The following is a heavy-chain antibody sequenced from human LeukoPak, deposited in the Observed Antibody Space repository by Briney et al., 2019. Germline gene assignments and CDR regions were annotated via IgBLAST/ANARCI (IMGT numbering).Heavy chain of an antibody. D-gene: IGHD3-22*01. Sequence: GGSLRLSCVASGFSFSSYWMAWVRQAPGKGLEWVANIKYDGTHKFYADSVKGRFTISRDNAKNSLFVEMNGLRADDTAVYFCASSHDSSGNDWGQGTLVTVSS. CDR3: ASSHDSSGND. J-gene: IGHJ4*02. CDR1: GFSFSSYW. V-gene: IGHV3-7*01. CDR2: IKYDGTHK.